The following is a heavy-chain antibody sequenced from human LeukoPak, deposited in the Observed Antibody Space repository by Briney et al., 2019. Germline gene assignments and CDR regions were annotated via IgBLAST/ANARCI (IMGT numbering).Heavy chain of an antibody. CDR1: GFSFTAYS. Sequence: GGSLRFSCVASGFSFTAYSMNWVRQAPGKGLDWVSLITESGHSTYYTKSVKGRFTISRDNSKNTLYLQMNSLGVEDTALYFCAKGFACAENRCYGLDSWAQGILVIVSS. J-gene: IGHJ4*02. CDR2: ITESGHST. D-gene: IGHD4/OR15-4a*01. CDR3: AKGFACAENRCYGLDS. V-gene: IGHV3-23*01.